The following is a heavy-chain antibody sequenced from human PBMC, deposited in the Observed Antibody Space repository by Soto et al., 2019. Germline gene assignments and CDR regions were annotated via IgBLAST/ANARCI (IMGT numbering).Heavy chain of an antibody. J-gene: IGHJ4*02. V-gene: IGHV4-59*12. CDR2: IYYSGST. CDR1: GGSISSYY. Sequence: PSETLSLTCTVSGGSISSYYWSWIRQPPGKGLEWIGYIYYSGSTYYNPSLKSRVTISVDRSKNQFSLKLSSVTAADTAVYYCARGPPFGYWGQGTLVTVSS. CDR3: ARGPPFGY. D-gene: IGHD3-10*01.